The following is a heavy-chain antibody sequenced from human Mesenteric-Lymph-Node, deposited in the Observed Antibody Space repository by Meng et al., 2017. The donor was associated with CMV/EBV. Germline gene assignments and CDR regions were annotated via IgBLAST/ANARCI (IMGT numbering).Heavy chain of an antibody. D-gene: IGHD2-21*02. CDR1: GFTISTYG. J-gene: IGHJ5*02. CDR2: FRYDGNSK. Sequence: GGSLRLSCAAFGFTISTYGMHWVRQAPGKGLEWVAFFRYDGNSKNYADSVKGRFTISRDNSENTLYLQMNSLRPEDTAVYYWAKPGDSNFDHWGQGTLVTVSS. V-gene: IGHV3-30*02. CDR3: AKPGDSNFDH.